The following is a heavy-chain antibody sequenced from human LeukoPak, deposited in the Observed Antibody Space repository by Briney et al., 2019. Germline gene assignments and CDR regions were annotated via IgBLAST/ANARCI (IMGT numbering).Heavy chain of an antibody. CDR1: GFTVSSNY. CDR2: IYSGGST. J-gene: IGHJ4*02. D-gene: IGHD3-10*01. CDR3: ARDTFYYGSGSYLMGDY. Sequence: GGSLRLSCAASGFTVSSNYMSWVRQAPGKGLEWVSVIYSGGSTYYADSVKGRFTISRDNSKNTLYLQMNSLRAEDTAVYYCARDTFYYGSGSYLMGDYWGQGTLVTVSS. V-gene: IGHV3-53*01.